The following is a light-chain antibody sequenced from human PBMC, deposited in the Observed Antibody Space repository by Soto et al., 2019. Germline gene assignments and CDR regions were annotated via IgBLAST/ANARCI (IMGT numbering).Light chain of an antibody. Sequence: AIQMTQSPPSLSASVGDRVTITCRASQGIRNDLGWYQQKPGKAPKLLIYAAATLQIGVPSRFSGSGSGTDFTLTISSLQPEDSATYYCQRSYSVPYTFGQGTKVEIK. V-gene: IGKV1-6*01. J-gene: IGKJ2*01. CDR2: AAA. CDR3: QRSYSVPYT. CDR1: QGIRND.